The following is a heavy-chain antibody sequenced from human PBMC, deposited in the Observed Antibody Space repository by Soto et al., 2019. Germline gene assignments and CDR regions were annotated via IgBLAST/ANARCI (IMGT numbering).Heavy chain of an antibody. CDR2: ISYDGSNK. CDR3: AKVGASVGWFGETDDAFDI. D-gene: IGHD3-10*01. V-gene: IGHV3-30*18. Sequence: QVQLVESGGGVVQPGRSLRLSCAASGFTFSSYGMHWVRQAPGKGLEWVAVISYDGSNKYYADSVKGRFTISRDNSKNTLYLQMNSLRAEDTAVYYCAKVGASVGWFGETDDAFDIWGQGTMVTVSS. CDR1: GFTFSSYG. J-gene: IGHJ3*02.